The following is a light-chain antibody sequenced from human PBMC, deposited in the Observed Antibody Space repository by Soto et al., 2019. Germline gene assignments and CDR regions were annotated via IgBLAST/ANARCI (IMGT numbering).Light chain of an antibody. CDR2: GAS. V-gene: IGKV3-15*01. J-gene: IGKJ3*01. Sequence: EIVMTQSPATLSVSQGERATLSCRASQSVSSNLAWYQQKPGQAPRLLIYGASTRATGIPARFSGSGSGTEFTLTISSLQSEDFAVYYCQQYNSWPAFTFGPGTKVDIK. CDR1: QSVSSN. CDR3: QQYNSWPAFT.